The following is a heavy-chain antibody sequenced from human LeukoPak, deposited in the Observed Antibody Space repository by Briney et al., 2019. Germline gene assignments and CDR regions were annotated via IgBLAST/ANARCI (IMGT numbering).Heavy chain of an antibody. J-gene: IGHJ4*02. V-gene: IGHV1-3*01. CDR3: ARVGERELPSPLDY. CDR2: INAGNGNT. Sequence: GASVKVSCKASGYTFTSYAMHWVRQAPGQRLEWMGWINAGNGNTKYSQKFQGRVTITRDTSASTAYMELSSLRSEDTAVYYCARVGERELPSPLDYWGQGTLVTVSS. D-gene: IGHD1-26*01. CDR1: GYTFTSYA.